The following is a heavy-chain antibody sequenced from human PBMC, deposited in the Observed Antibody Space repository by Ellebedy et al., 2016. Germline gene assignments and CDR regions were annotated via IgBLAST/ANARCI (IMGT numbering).Heavy chain of an antibody. CDR3: FKGYCSSLGCTGSQ. J-gene: IGHJ4*02. V-gene: IGHV3-23*01. D-gene: IGHD2-2*01. Sequence: GESLKISCSASGFTFSGYDMTWVRQGPGEGLQWVSSISARGTTHYADSVKGRFSISRDNSNDTVSLQMSSLRADDTAVYYCFKGYCSSLGCTGSQWGQGTRVTVSS. CDR1: GFTFSGYD. CDR2: ISARGTT.